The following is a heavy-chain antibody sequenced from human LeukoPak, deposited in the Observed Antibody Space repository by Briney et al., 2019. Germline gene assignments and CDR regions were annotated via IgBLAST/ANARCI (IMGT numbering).Heavy chain of an antibody. Sequence: SETLSLTCAVYGGSFSGYYWSWIRQPPGKGLEWIGETNHSGSTNYNPSLKSRVTISVDTSKNQFSLKLSSVTAADTAVYYCARGLGVVVPAATGFFDYWGQGTLVTVSS. V-gene: IGHV4-34*01. D-gene: IGHD2-2*01. CDR2: TNHSGST. CDR1: GGSFSGYY. CDR3: ARGLGVVVPAATGFFDY. J-gene: IGHJ4*02.